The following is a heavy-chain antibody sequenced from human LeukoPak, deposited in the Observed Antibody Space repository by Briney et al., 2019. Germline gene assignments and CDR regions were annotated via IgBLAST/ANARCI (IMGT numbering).Heavy chain of an antibody. V-gene: IGHV4-59*01. J-gene: IGHJ2*01. CDR2: ICYSGST. CDR3: ARIYYYDRSGYYSWYFDL. D-gene: IGHD3-22*01. Sequence: SETLSLTCTVSGGSISSYYWSWIRQPPGKGLEWIGYICYSGSTNYNPSLKSRVTISVDTSKNQFSLKLSSVTAADTAVYYCARIYYYDRSGYYSWYFDLWGRGTLVTVSS. CDR1: GGSISSYY.